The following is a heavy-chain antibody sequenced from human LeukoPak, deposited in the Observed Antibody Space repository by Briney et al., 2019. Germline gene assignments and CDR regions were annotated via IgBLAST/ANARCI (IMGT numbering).Heavy chain of an antibody. Sequence: GASVKVSCKVSGYTLTELSMHWVRQAPGKGLEWMGGFDPEDGETIYAQKFQGRVTMTEDTSTDTAYMELSSLRSEDTAVYYCATEKIMDRGVIILEHNWFDPWGQGTLVTVSS. CDR2: FDPEDGET. CDR3: ATEKIMDRGVIILEHNWFDP. CDR1: GYTLTELS. D-gene: IGHD3-10*01. V-gene: IGHV1-24*01. J-gene: IGHJ5*02.